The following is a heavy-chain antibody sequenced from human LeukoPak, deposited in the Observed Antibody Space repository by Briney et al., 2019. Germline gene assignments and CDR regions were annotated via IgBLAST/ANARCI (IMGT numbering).Heavy chain of an antibody. CDR2: IKTKQDGGTT. CDR1: AVTFCNAW. D-gene: IGHD2/OR15-2a*01. Sequence: GSLRLACAASAVTFCNAWMNWVRQAPGKGLEWVGCIKTKQDGGTTDYATPVKGRITISRDDSRNTLYLQMNSLRTDDTAIYYCESIREYCYSAGGYSPSFYYYMDVWGKGTTVAVSS. V-gene: IGHV3-15*01. J-gene: IGHJ6*03. CDR3: ESIREYCYSAGGYSPSFYYYMDV.